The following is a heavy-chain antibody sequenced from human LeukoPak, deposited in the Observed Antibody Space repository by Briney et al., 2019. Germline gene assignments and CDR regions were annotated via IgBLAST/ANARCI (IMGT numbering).Heavy chain of an antibody. V-gene: IGHV2-70*04. CDR3: AREQQLVGGWFDP. CDR2: IDWDDDK. CDR1: GFSLSTSGMR. Sequence: SGPTLVHPTPPLTLTCTSSGFSLSTSGMRVSWIRQPPVKALEWLARIDWDDDKFYSTSLKTRLTISKDTSKNQVVLTMTNMDPVDTATYYCAREQQLVGGWFDPWGQGTLVTVSS. D-gene: IGHD6-13*01. J-gene: IGHJ5*02.